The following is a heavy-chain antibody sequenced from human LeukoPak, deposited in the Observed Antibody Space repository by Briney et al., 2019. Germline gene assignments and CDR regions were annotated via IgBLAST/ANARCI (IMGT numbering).Heavy chain of an antibody. CDR3: AKDGTSYYYIYY. CDR1: GFTFSTYG. Sequence: PGGSLRLSCAASGFTFSTYGMHWVRQAPGTGLEWVAFIRSDGSIKYYADSVKGRFTVSRDDSKNTLYLQMNSLRGDDTAVYYCAKDGTSYYYIYYWGQGTLVTVSS. D-gene: IGHD2/OR15-2a*01. J-gene: IGHJ4*02. CDR2: IRSDGSIK. V-gene: IGHV3-30*02.